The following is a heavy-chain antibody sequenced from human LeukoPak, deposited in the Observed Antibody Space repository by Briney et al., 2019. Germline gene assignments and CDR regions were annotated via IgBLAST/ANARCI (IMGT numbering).Heavy chain of an antibody. Sequence: PSQTLSLTCTVSGGSISSGGYYWSWIRQPPGKGLEWIGYIYHSGSTYYNPSLKSRVTISVDRSKNQFSLKLSSVTAADTAVYYCARRPGVGIQLSTFDYWGRGALVTVSS. D-gene: IGHD5-18*01. CDR1: GGSISSGGYY. CDR2: IYHSGST. V-gene: IGHV4-30-2*01. CDR3: ARRPGVGIQLSTFDY. J-gene: IGHJ4*02.